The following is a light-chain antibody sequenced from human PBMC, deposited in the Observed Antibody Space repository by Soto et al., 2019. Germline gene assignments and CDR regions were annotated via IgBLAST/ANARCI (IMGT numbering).Light chain of an antibody. Sequence: QSVLTQPASVSGSPGQSLTISCTGTNSDVGGYNYVSWYQQHPGKAPKLMIFEVSNRPSGVPNRFSGSKSGNTAFLTISGLQAEDEADYHCNSCTKSTILHLVFGTGTKVTVL. V-gene: IGLV2-14*01. CDR2: EVS. CDR3: NSCTKSTILHLV. J-gene: IGLJ1*01. CDR1: NSDVGGYNY.